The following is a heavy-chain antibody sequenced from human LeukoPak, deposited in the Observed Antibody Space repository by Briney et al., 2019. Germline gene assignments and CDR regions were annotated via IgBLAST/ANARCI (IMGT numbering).Heavy chain of an antibody. J-gene: IGHJ3*02. CDR1: GFTFSSYS. D-gene: IGHD2-15*01. CDR3: ASDIVVVVAATSSAFDI. CDR2: ISSSSSYI. Sequence: PGGSLRLSCAASGFTFSSYSMNWVRQAPGKGLEWVSSISSSSSYIYYADSVKGRFTISRDNAKNSLYLQMNSLRAEDTAVYYCASDIVVVVAATSSAFDIWGQGTMVTVSS. V-gene: IGHV3-21*01.